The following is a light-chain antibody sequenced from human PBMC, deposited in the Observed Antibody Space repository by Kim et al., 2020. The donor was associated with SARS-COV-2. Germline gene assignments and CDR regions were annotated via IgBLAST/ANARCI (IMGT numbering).Light chain of an antibody. J-gene: IGKJ4*01. CDR2: GAS. V-gene: IGKV1-39*01. Sequence: DIQMTQSPSSLSASVGDRVTITCRASQSISISLNWYQQKPGKAPKVLISGASTLQSGVPSRFSGSVSGKVSPLPISSLPPEVFPPYNCKQIYIPRLTFGGGTKVDIK. CDR1: QSISIS. CDR3: KQIYIPRLT.